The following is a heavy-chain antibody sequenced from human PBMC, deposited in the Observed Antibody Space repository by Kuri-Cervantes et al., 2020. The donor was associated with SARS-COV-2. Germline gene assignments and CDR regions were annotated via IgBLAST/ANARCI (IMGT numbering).Heavy chain of an antibody. Sequence: GESLKIPCAASGFTFSRYAMHWVRQAPGKGLEWVAVISYDGSNKDYTASGKGRSTISRDNSQSTLYLQMKSLRTEDTALYYCARDRVGVHDSWGQGTLVTVSS. J-gene: IGHJ4*02. CDR3: ARDRVGVHDS. CDR2: ISYDGSNK. D-gene: IGHD2-21*01. V-gene: IGHV3-30-3*01. CDR1: GFTFSRYA.